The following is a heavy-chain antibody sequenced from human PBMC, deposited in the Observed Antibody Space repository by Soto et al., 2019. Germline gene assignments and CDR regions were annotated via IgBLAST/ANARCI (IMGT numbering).Heavy chain of an antibody. J-gene: IGHJ4*02. CDR1: GGSISSSSYY. CDR2: IYYSGST. CDR3: ARGSRSIAAARYYFGY. V-gene: IGHV4-39*01. D-gene: IGHD6-13*01. Sequence: SETLSLTCTVSGGSISSSSYYWGWFRQPPGKGLEWIGSIYYSGSTYYNPSLKSRVTISVDTSKNQFSLKLSSVTAADTAVYYCARGSRSIAAARYYFGYWWQGTLVTVSS.